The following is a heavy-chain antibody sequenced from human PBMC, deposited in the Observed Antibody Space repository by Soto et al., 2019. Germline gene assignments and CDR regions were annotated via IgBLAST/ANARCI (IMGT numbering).Heavy chain of an antibody. CDR1: GYTFTSYD. D-gene: IGHD6-19*01. J-gene: IGHJ4*02. V-gene: IGHV1-8*01. CDR2: MNPNSGNT. CDR3: ARGEGIAVAGRTDY. Sequence: ASVKVSCKASGYTFTSYDINWVRQATGQGLEWMGRMNPNSGNTGYAQKFQGRVTMTRNTSISTAYMELSSLRSEDTAVYYCARGEGIAVAGRTDYWGQGTLVTVSS.